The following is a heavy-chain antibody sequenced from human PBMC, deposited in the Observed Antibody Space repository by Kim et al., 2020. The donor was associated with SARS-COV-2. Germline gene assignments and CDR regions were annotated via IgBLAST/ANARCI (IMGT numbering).Heavy chain of an antibody. Sequence: YADSVRGQFTISGDNAKNSLYLQMNSLRAEDTAVYYCARVPGGAWVPGSCWGQGTLVTVSS. J-gene: IGHJ4*02. CDR3: ARVPGGAWVPGSC. V-gene: IGHV3-21*01. D-gene: IGHD1-1*01.